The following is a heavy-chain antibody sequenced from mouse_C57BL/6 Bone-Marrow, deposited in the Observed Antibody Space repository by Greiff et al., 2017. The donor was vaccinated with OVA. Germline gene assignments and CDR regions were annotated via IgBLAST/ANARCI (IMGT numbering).Heavy chain of an antibody. Sequence: EVQLQQSGPELVKPGASVKISCKASGYTFTDYYMNWVKQSHGKSLEWIGDINPNNGGTSYNQKFKGKATLTVDKSSSTAYMELRSLTSEDSAVYYCARRDGYYWCAYWGQGTLVTVSA. CDR2: INPNNGGT. D-gene: IGHD2-3*01. J-gene: IGHJ3*01. CDR1: GYTFTDYY. CDR3: ARRDGYYWCAY. V-gene: IGHV1-26*01.